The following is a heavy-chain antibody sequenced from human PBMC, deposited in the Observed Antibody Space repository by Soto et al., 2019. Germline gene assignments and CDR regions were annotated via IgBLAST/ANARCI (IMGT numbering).Heavy chain of an antibody. CDR2: FFIGGNT. J-gene: IGHJ4*02. Sequence: LSLTCTVSGGSISSSTYYWGWMRQPPGKGLEWIASFFIGGNTYYNPSLKSRVTISVDTSKNQFSLKLSSVTAADTAVYYCARDKITGLFDYWGQGTLVTVSS. V-gene: IGHV4-39*02. CDR3: ARDKITGLFDY. D-gene: IGHD2-8*02. CDR1: GGSISSSTYY.